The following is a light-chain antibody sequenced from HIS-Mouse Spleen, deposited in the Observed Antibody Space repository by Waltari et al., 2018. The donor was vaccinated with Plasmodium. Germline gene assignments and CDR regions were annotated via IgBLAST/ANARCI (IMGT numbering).Light chain of an antibody. CDR3: AAWDDSLNGPV. Sequence: QSVLTQPPSASGTPGQRVTISCSGSSSNIGSNTVNWYQQLPGTAAKLLIYSNNPRPSGVPDRFSGSKSGTSASLAISGLQSEDEADYYCAAWDDSLNGPVFGGGTKLTVL. J-gene: IGLJ2*01. CDR2: SNN. V-gene: IGLV1-44*01. CDR1: SSNIGSNT.